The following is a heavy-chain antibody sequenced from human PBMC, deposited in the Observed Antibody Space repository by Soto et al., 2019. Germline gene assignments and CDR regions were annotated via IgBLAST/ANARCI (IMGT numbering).Heavy chain of an antibody. J-gene: IGHJ6*02. CDR3: VRLPGYCSGTSCYGYYVMDV. CDR1: SGDIGTSNYF. V-gene: IGHV4-39*01. Sequence: SMTRSLARIIRSGDIGTSNYFSAWVRKSPGMGLEWFVSINYSGNTYYNPSLTGRVTISVDTSQSQFSMKLTSMTAADTAVYFCVRLPGYCSGTSCYGYYVMDVWGQGTPVT. CDR2: INYSGNT. D-gene: IGHD2-2*01.